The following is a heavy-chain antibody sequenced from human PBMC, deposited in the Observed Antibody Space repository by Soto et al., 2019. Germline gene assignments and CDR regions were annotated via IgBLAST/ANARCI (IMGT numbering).Heavy chain of an antibody. Sequence: QVQLVQSGAEVKKPGASVKVSCTTSGYTFTSYGISWVRQAPGQGLEWMGWISAYNGNKKYARKLQGRVTMTTDTAPSTAYMELSGLRSDDTAVYYCARDLGQQLFDYWGQGTLVTVSS. V-gene: IGHV1-18*01. CDR1: GYTFTSYG. CDR2: ISAYNGNK. CDR3: ARDLGQQLFDY. D-gene: IGHD6-13*01. J-gene: IGHJ4*02.